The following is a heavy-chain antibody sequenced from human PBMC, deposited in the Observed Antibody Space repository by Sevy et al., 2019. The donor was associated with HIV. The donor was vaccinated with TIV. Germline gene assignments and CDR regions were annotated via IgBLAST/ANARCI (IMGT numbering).Heavy chain of an antibody. CDR2: IRSSSSYI. CDR1: GFTFSSNS. Sequence: GGSLRLSCAASGFTFSSNSMNWVRQAPGKGLEWVSSIRSSSSYIYYADSAKGRFTISRDNAKNSLYLQMNSLRAEDTAVYYCARDAMDSAVAGPWAFDIWGQGTMVTVSS. J-gene: IGHJ3*02. CDR3: ARDAMDSAVAGPWAFDI. V-gene: IGHV3-21*01. D-gene: IGHD6-19*01.